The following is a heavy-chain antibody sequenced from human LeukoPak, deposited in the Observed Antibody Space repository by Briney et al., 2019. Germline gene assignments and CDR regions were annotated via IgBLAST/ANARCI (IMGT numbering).Heavy chain of an antibody. CDR3: TTEEVSGYYTNWLDP. D-gene: IGHD3-22*01. CDR2: IRSKTHGGTT. V-gene: IGHV3-15*01. J-gene: IGHJ5*02. Sequence: PGGSLRLSCAASGFTFSNAWMTWVRQAPGKGLEWVGRIRSKTHGGTTDYAAPVKGRFTISRDDSRNTLYLQMNSLKNEDTAVYYCTTEEVSGYYTNWLDPWGQGTLVTVPS. CDR1: GFTFSNAW.